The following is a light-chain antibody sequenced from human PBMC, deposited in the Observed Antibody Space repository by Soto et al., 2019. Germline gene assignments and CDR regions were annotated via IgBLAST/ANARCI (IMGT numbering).Light chain of an antibody. J-gene: IGKJ1*01. V-gene: IGKV3-20*01. CDR3: QQYGSSPET. CDR1: QSVSSSY. Sequence: EIVLTQSPGTLSLSPGERATLSCRASQSVSSSYLAWYQQKPGQAPRLLIYDASSRATGISDRFSGSASGTDFTLTISRLEPEDFAVYYCQQYGSSPETFGQGTKVEIK. CDR2: DAS.